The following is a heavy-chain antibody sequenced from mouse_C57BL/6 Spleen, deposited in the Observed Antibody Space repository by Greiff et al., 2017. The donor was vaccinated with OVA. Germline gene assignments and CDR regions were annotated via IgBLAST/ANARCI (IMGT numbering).Heavy chain of an antibody. V-gene: IGHV3-6*01. Sequence: EVKLVESGPGLVKPSQSLSLTCSVTGYSITSGYYWNWIRQFPGNKLEWMGYISYDGSNNYNPSLKNRISITRDTSKNQFFLKLNSVTTEDTATYYCAREGPVGYYAMDYWGQGTSVTVSS. CDR3: AREGPVGYYAMDY. CDR2: ISYDGSN. CDR1: GYSITSGYY. J-gene: IGHJ4*01.